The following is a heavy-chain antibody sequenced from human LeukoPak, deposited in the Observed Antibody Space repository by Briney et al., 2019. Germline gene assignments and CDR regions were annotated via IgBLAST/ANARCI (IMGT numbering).Heavy chain of an antibody. V-gene: IGHV1-3*01. D-gene: IGHD3-10*01. CDR2: INAGNGNT. CDR3: ARVWVRGVIHYYGMDV. CDR1: GYTFTSYA. J-gene: IGHJ6*02. Sequence: GASVKVSCKASGYTFTSYAMHWVRQAPGQRREWMGWINAGNGNTKYSQKFQGRVTITRDTSASTAYMELSSLRSEDTAVYYCARVWVRGVIHYYGMDVWGQGTTVTVTS.